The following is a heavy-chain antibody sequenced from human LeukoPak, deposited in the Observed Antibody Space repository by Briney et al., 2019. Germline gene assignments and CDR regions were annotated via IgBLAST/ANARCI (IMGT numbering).Heavy chain of an antibody. Sequence: PGGSLRLSCAASGFTFSSYGMSWVRQAPGKGLEWVSAISGSGGSTYYADSVKGRFTISRDNSKNTLYLQMNSLRAEDTAVYYCAKDGPYDSSQTYYFDYWGQGTLVTVSS. D-gene: IGHD3-22*01. CDR2: ISGSGGST. J-gene: IGHJ4*02. CDR3: AKDGPYDSSQTYYFDY. V-gene: IGHV3-23*01. CDR1: GFTFSSYG.